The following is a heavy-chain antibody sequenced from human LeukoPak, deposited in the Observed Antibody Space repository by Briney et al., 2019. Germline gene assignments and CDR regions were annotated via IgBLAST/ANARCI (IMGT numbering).Heavy chain of an antibody. CDR3: ARDVAAAGYFDY. J-gene: IGHJ4*02. Sequence: GGSLRLSCAASGFTVSGNYMSWVRQAPGKGLEWVSVLYSGGSTYYADSVKGRFTISRDNSKNTLYLQMNYLSAEDTAVYYCARDVAAAGYFDYWGQGTLVTVSS. V-gene: IGHV3-53*01. D-gene: IGHD6-13*01. CDR1: GFTVSGNY. CDR2: LYSGGST.